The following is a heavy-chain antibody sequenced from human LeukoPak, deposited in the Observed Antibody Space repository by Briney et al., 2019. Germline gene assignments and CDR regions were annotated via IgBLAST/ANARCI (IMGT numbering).Heavy chain of an antibody. CDR3: AREAGSRTTYYYGSGSYYYYGMDV. CDR1: GFTFSSYG. Sequence: GGSLRLSCATSGFTFSSYGMHWVRQAPGKGLEWVAVISYDGSNKYYADSVKGRFTIARDNSKNTLYLQMNSLRAEDTAVYYCAREAGSRTTYYYGSGSYYYYGMDVWGQGTTVTVSS. J-gene: IGHJ6*02. D-gene: IGHD3-10*01. V-gene: IGHV3-30*03. CDR2: ISYDGSNK.